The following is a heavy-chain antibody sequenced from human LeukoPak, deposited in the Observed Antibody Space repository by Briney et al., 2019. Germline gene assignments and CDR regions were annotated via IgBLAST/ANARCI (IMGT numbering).Heavy chain of an antibody. CDR3: AREGRVVRGSYDDWFDP. CDR1: GFAFSIYS. V-gene: IGHV3-48*01. D-gene: IGHD1-26*01. Sequence: PGGSLRLFWAASGFAFSIYSMNWVRQAPGKGPEGVSYISRSSSARYYAASVKGRFIISRDNAKNSLYLQMTSLRAEDTAVYYCAREGRVVRGSYDDWFDPWGQGTLVTVSS. J-gene: IGHJ5*02. CDR2: ISRSSSAR.